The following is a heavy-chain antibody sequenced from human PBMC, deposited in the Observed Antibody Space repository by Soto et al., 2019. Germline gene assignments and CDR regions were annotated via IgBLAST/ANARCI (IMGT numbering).Heavy chain of an antibody. V-gene: IGHV1-3*05. CDR2: INAGNGNT. D-gene: IGHD6-19*01. CDR1: GYTFTSYA. Sequence: QVQLVQSGAEEKKPGASVKVSRKASGYTFTSYAMHWVRQAPGQRLEWMGWINAGNGNTKYSQKFQGRVTITRDTSASTAYMELSSLRSEDTAVYYCARVTGWYFPDYWGQGTLVTVSS. J-gene: IGHJ4*02. CDR3: ARVTGWYFPDY.